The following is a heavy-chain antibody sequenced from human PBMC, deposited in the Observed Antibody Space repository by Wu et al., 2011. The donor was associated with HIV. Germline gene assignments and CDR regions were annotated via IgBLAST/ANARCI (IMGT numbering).Heavy chain of an antibody. CDR3: ARGDTVMGPRGQYFLFYGLDV. D-gene: IGHD4-11*01. J-gene: IGHJ6*02. Sequence: QVHLVQSGAEVRKPGSSVKVSCKASSGTFRTYAVSWVRQAPGHGLEWMGGIVPLFDTANYAQKFQGRVTITTDESSSTVFMELNSLNSDDTAVFYCARGDTVMGPRGQYFLFYGLDVWGQGTTVTV. CDR2: IVPLFDTA. V-gene: IGHV1-69*05. CDR1: SGTFRTYA.